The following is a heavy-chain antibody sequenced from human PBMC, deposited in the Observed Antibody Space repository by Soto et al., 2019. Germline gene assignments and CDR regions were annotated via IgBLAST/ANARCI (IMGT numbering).Heavy chain of an antibody. Sequence: QVQLVQSGAEVKKPGASVKVSCKASGYTFTSYAMHWVRQAPGQRLEWMGWINAGNGNTKYSQKFQGRVTITRDTSASTGYMEVGRLRSEDTGVEYCAREKGDTAMVSAFDIWGQGTMVTVSS. J-gene: IGHJ3*02. CDR2: INAGNGNT. D-gene: IGHD5-18*01. CDR3: AREKGDTAMVSAFDI. V-gene: IGHV1-3*01. CDR1: GYTFTSYA.